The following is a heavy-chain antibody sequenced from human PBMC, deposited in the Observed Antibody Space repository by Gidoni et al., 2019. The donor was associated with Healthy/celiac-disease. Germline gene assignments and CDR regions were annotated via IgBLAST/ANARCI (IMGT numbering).Heavy chain of an antibody. Sequence: QVQLQESGPGLVKPSETLSLTCAVSGYSISSGYYWGWIRQPPGKGLEWIGSIYHSGSTYYNPSLKSRVTISVDTSKNQFSLKLSSVTAADTAVYYCARDPLRYGSYSDYWGQGTLVTVSS. V-gene: IGHV4-38-2*02. J-gene: IGHJ4*02. CDR1: GYSISSGYY. CDR2: IYHSGST. D-gene: IGHD1-26*01. CDR3: ARDPLRYGSYSDY.